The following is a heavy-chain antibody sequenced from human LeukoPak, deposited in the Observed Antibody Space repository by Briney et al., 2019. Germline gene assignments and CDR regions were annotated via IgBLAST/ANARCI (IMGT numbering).Heavy chain of an antibody. CDR2: INQDGREK. Sequence: GGSLRLSCAASGFRFSIYWMSWVRQAPGKGLEWVANINQDGREKYYVDSVKGRFTISRDNAKNSVYLQMNSLRAEDTAVYYCAKGRRGYSYGQSDYWGQGTLVTVSP. CDR3: AKGRRGYSYGQSDY. V-gene: IGHV3-7*01. CDR1: GFRFSIYW. J-gene: IGHJ4*02. D-gene: IGHD5-18*01.